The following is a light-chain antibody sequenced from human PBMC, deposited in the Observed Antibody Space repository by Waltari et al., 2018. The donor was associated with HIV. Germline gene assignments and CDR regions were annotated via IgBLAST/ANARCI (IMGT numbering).Light chain of an antibody. Sequence: QSVLTQPPSASGTLGQGVTISCFGSSSNIATNTVNWYQHLPGAAPKLIIFRNHQRPSGVPDRFSGSQSGTSAFLTITGLLPGDEATYYCAAWDASLHVVFGGGTQLTVL. J-gene: IGLJ2*01. CDR2: RNH. V-gene: IGLV1-44*01. CDR3: AAWDASLHVV. CDR1: SSNIATNT.